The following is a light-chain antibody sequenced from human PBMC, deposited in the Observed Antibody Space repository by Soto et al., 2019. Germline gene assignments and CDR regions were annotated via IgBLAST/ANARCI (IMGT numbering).Light chain of an antibody. CDR2: GAS. CDR1: QSVSSN. Sequence: EIVITQSPATLSVSPGERATLSCSASQSVSSNVAWYQQKPGQAPRLLIYGASTRATGIPARFSGSGSGTEFTLTISSLQSEDFAVYYCQQYNNWPLTFGGGNKVELK. V-gene: IGKV3-15*01. J-gene: IGKJ4*01. CDR3: QQYNNWPLT.